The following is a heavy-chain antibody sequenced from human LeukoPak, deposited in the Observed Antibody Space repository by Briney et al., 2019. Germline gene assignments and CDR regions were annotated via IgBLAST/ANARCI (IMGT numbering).Heavy chain of an antibody. V-gene: IGHV1-2*02. CDR1: GYTFNDNF. CDR3: AGDPARRGIDY. J-gene: IGHJ4*02. CDR2: IDPNSGDT. Sequence: ASVKVSCKASGYTFNDNFIHWVRQAPEQGPEWMGWIDPNSGDTRYTQKFQGRVTLTRDTSISTAYMELSSLTSDDTAVYYCAGDPARRGIDYWGQGTLVTVSS. D-gene: IGHD3-16*01.